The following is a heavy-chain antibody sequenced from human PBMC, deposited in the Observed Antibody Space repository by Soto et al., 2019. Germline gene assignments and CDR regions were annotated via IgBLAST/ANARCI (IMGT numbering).Heavy chain of an antibody. CDR2: IYPGDSDT. Sequence: GESLKISCKGSGYSFTSYWIGWVRQMPGKGLEWMGIIYPGDSDTRYSPSFQGQVTISADKSISTAYLQWSSLKASDTAMYYCARQNCGGDCYSLVFDYWGQGTLVTVSS. J-gene: IGHJ4*02. V-gene: IGHV5-51*01. D-gene: IGHD2-21*01. CDR1: GYSFTSYW. CDR3: ARQNCGGDCYSLVFDY.